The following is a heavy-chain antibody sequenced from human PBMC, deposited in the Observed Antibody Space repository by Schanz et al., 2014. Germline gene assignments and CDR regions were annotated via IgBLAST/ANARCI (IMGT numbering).Heavy chain of an antibody. CDR3: ARDGVDAAAGGNY. D-gene: IGHD6-13*01. CDR1: GYTFTDYG. Sequence: QVQLVQSGAEVKKPGASVKVSCKASGYTFTDYGVIWVRQAPGQGLEWMGRIIPILGIANYAQKFQGRVTNTADKSTSTAYMELRSLRSDDTAVYYCARDGVDAAAGGNYWGQGTLVTVSS. CDR2: IIPILGIA. V-gene: IGHV1-69*04. J-gene: IGHJ4*02.